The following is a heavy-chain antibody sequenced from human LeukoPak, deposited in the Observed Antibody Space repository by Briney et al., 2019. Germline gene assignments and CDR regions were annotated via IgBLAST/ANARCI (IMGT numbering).Heavy chain of an antibody. D-gene: IGHD3-10*01. Sequence: ASVKVSCKASGSTFTSYYMHWVRQAPGQGLEWMGMINPSGGSTSYAQKFQGRVTMTRDTSTSTVYMELSSLRSEDTAVYYCARVGVRRGYFDYWGQGTLVTVSS. CDR2: INPSGGST. CDR3: ARVGVRRGYFDY. V-gene: IGHV1-46*01. J-gene: IGHJ4*02. CDR1: GSTFTSYY.